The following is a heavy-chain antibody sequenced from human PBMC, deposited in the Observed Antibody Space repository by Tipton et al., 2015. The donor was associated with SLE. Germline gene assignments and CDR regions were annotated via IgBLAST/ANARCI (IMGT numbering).Heavy chain of an antibody. CDR3: ARRMYSSSWYDDAFDI. CDR1: GFTFSSYG. Sequence: SLRLSCAASGFTFSSYGMNWVRQAPGKGLEWVSYISSSSSTIYYADSVKGRFTISRDNAKNSLYLQMNSLRAEDTAVYYCARRMYSSSWYDDAFDIWGQGTMVTVSS. CDR2: ISSSSSTI. V-gene: IGHV3-48*01. D-gene: IGHD6-13*01. J-gene: IGHJ3*02.